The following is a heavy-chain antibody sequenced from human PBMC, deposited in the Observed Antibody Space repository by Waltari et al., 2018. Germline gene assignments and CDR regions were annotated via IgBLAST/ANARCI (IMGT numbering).Heavy chain of an antibody. CDR3: ARHSPRYGGLPMGDFSLFLDY. D-gene: IGHD3-16*02. CDR2: IDFRGST. V-gene: IGHV4-39*01. Sequence: QLHLHESGAGLVKPSETLSLSCTVSGGSISTTSYYWGWVREPPGKGLEWIGAIDFRGSTDSAPSLKRRFTMPVDTSKNQFSLNLTSVTAADTALYYCARHSPRYGGLPMGDFSLFLDYWGQGKLVTVSS. CDR1: GGSISTTSYY. J-gene: IGHJ4*02.